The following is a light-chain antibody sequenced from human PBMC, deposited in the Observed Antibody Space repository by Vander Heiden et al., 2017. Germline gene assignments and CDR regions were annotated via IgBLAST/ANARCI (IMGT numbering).Light chain of an antibody. Sequence: SALTQPASVSGSPGQSTPIPCTGTSSEVDGHNSVACNQQHPGKAPKLMIYDVSNRPSGVSNRFCGSKSGNTASLTISGRQAEDEADYYGSSYTSSSTLLVVFGGGTKLTVL. V-gene: IGLV2-14*01. CDR1: SSEVDGHNS. J-gene: IGLJ2*01. CDR3: SSYTSSSTLLVV. CDR2: DVS.